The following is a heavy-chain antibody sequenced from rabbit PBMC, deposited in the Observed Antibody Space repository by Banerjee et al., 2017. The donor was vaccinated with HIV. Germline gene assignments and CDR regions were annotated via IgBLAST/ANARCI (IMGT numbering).Heavy chain of an antibody. J-gene: IGHJ4*01. V-gene: IGHV1S45*01. Sequence: QQQLEEAGGDLVKPGASLTLTCTASGFDFSSYGISWVRQAPGKGLEWIACINTSSGNTVYATWAKGRFTISKASWTTVTLQMTSLTAADTASYFCARDLAAVIGWNFGLWGPGTLVTVS. CDR1: GFDFSSYG. CDR3: ARDLAAVIGWNFGL. D-gene: IGHD1-1*01. CDR2: INTSSGNT.